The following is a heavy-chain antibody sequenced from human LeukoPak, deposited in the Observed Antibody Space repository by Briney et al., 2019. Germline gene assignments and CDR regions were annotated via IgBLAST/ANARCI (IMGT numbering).Heavy chain of an antibody. CDR3: ARDLLVGITIFGVVTRDDYYYGMDV. CDR2: IKEDGSAQ. Sequence: GGSLRLSCAASGFTFRNNWMTWVRQAPGKGLEWVAHIKEDGSAQNYIDSVKGRFTISRDNAKNSLYLQMNSLRAEDTAVYYCARDLLVGITIFGVVTRDDYYYGMDVCGQGTTVTVSS. J-gene: IGHJ6*02. D-gene: IGHD3-3*01. V-gene: IGHV3-7*01. CDR1: GFTFRNNW.